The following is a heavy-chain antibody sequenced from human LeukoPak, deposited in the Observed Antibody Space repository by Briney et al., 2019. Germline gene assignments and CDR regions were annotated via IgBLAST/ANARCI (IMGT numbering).Heavy chain of an antibody. CDR2: IYSGGST. CDR1: GFTVSSNY. Sequence: PGGSLRLSCAASGFTVSSNYMSWVRQAPGKGLEWVSVIYSGGSTYYADSVKGRFTISRHNSKNTLYLQMNSLRAEDTAVYYCARDLLRRDYGGNSAGAFDIWGQGTMVTVSS. D-gene: IGHD4-23*01. V-gene: IGHV3-53*04. J-gene: IGHJ3*02. CDR3: ARDLLRRDYGGNSAGAFDI.